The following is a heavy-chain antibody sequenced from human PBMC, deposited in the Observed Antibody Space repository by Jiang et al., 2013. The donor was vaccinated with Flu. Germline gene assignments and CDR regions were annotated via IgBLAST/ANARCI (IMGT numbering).Heavy chain of an antibody. V-gene: IGHV1-69*10. D-gene: IGHD3-10*01. CDR2: IIPILGIT. CDR1: GGTFSSYA. Sequence: SSVKVSCKASGGTFSSYAISWVRQAPGQGPEWMGGIIPILGITNYAQKFQGRVTITADKSTTTAYMEVNSLRSDDTAVYYCASSSTYGSGIYYKAFDMWGQGTMVTVSS. CDR3: ASSSTYGSGIYYKAFDM. J-gene: IGHJ3*02.